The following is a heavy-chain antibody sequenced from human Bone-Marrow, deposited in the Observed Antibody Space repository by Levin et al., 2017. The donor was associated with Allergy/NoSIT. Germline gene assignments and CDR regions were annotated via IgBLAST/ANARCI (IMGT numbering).Heavy chain of an antibody. CDR3: AREENSYYQILTNHLDL. D-gene: IGHD3-9*01. J-gene: IGHJ5*02. CDR1: GLFVSNYA. Sequence: PGESLKISCAASGLFVSNYAFHWVRQAPGRGLEWVAVISFDGDDTNYADSVRGRFTISRDISKDTLYLQMNSLRAEDTALYYCAREENSYYQILTNHLDLWGQGTLVTVSS. V-gene: IGHV3-30-3*01. CDR2: ISFDGDDT.